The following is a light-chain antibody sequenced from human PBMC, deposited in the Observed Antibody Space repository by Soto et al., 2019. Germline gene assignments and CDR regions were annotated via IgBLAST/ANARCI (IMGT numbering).Light chain of an antibody. CDR1: SSDVGGYNY. J-gene: IGLJ1*01. CDR2: DVS. CDR3: SSYTSDITPYV. Sequence: QSALTQPASVSGSPGQSITISCTGTSSDVGGYNYVSWYQQHPGKAPKLTIYDVSTRPSGFSNRFSGSKSGNTASLNISGLQAEDEADYYCSSYTSDITPYVFGAGTKVTVL. V-gene: IGLV2-14*01.